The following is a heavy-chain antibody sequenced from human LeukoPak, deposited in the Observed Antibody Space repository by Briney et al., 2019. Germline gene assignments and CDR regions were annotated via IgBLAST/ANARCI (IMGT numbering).Heavy chain of an antibody. J-gene: IGHJ4*02. CDR2: ISSGGTT. Sequence: PGGSLRLSCAASGFTVSSNFMTWVRQAPGKGLEWVSVISSGGTTYYADSVKGRFTISRHISKNTVYLQMNSLRAEDTAVYYCARDRSYGDFAWGYSGQGTLVTVSS. CDR3: ARDRSYGDFAWGY. V-gene: IGHV3-53*04. D-gene: IGHD4-17*01. CDR1: GFTVSSNF.